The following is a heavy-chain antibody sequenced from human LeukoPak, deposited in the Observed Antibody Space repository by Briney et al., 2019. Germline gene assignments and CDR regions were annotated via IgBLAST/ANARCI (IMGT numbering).Heavy chain of an antibody. CDR3: AELGITMIGGV. Sequence: GGSPRLSCAASGFTFSSYSMNWVRQAPGKGLEWVSSITSSSSYIYYADSVKGRFTTSRDNAKKSVYLQMNSLRAEDTAVYYCAELGITMIGGVWGKGTTVTISS. V-gene: IGHV3-21*01. CDR1: GFTFSSYS. J-gene: IGHJ6*04. D-gene: IGHD3-10*02. CDR2: ITSSSSYI.